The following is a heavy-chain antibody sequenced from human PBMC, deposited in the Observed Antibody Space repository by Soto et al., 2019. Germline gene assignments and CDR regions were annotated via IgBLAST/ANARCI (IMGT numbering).Heavy chain of an antibody. Sequence: ASVKVSCKASGYTFTSYTMHWVRQAPGQRLEWMGWINVGNGNIKYSEKFQGRVTITTDTSTSTAYMELRSLRSDDTAVYYCARAPHYYDSSGYYYVSYYFDYWGQGTLVTVSS. CDR3: ARAPHYYDSSGYYYVSYYFDY. CDR1: GYTFTSYT. J-gene: IGHJ4*02. V-gene: IGHV1-3*01. CDR2: INVGNGNI. D-gene: IGHD3-22*01.